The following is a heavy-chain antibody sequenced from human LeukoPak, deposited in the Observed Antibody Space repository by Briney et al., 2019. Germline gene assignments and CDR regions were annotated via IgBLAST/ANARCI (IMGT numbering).Heavy chain of an antibody. CDR3: GRRQCRRDY. D-gene: IGHD1-1*01. J-gene: IGHJ4*02. V-gene: IGHV4-34*01. CDR2: INHSGFT. Sequence: SETLSLTCAVCGGSFRGYLWSWMRQPPGKGLEWIGEINHSGFTYYNPSLKSRVPISVGTSKNQFFLIITYVTAEGPAYYYHGRRQCRRDYWGQGTLVTVSS. CDR1: GGSFRGYL.